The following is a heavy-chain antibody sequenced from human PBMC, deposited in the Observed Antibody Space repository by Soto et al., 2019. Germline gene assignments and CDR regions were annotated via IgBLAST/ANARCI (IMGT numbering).Heavy chain of an antibody. V-gene: IGHV4-59*01. J-gene: IGHJ6*03. CDR3: ARDSLGYCSSTSCSRGYYYYYMDV. CDR2: IYYSGST. CDR1: GGSISSYY. Sequence: SETLSLTCTVSGGSISSYYWSWIRQPPGKGLEWIGYIYYSGSTNYNPSLKRRVTISVDTSKNQFSLKLSSVTAADTAVYYCARDSLGYCSSTSCSRGYYYYYMDVWGKGTTVTVSS. D-gene: IGHD2-2*01.